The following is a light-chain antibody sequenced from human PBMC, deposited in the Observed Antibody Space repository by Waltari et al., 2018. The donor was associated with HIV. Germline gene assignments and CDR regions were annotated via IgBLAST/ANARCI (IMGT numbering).Light chain of an antibody. Sequence: QSVLTQPPSASGAPGQRVTISCSGSSANIGNTVYWYQQLPGTAPKVLIYRDNQRPSGVPDRFSGSRSGTSASLDVSGLRSEDEANYNCAAWDDILSGWVFGGGTKLTVL. V-gene: IGLV1-47*01. J-gene: IGLJ3*02. CDR1: SANIGNT. CDR2: RDN. CDR3: AAWDDILSGWV.